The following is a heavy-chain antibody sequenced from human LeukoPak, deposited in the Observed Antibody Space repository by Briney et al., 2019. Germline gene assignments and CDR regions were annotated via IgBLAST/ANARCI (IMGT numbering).Heavy chain of an antibody. CDR2: IYYSGST. J-gene: IGHJ4*02. CDR1: GGSISSSSYY. Sequence: PSETLSLTCTVSGGSISSSSYYWGWIRQPPGKGLEWIGSIYYSGSTYYNPSLKGRVTISVDTSKNQFSLKLSSVTAADTAVYYCARSTMVREIDYWGQGTLVTVSS. CDR3: ARSTMVREIDY. V-gene: IGHV4-39*01. D-gene: IGHD3-10*01.